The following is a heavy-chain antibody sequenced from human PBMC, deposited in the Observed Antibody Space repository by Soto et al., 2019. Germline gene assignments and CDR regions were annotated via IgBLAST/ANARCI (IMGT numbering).Heavy chain of an antibody. CDR3: AREVGGFGELSPYYYYGMDV. D-gene: IGHD3-10*01. V-gene: IGHV1-2*02. J-gene: IGHJ6*02. Sequence: ASVKVSCKASGYTFTGYYMHWVRQAPGQGLEWMGWINPNSGGTNYAQKFQGRVTMTRDTTISTAYMELSRQRSDDTAVYYCAREVGGFGELSPYYYYGMDVWGQGTTVTVSS. CDR2: INPNSGGT. CDR1: GYTFTGYY.